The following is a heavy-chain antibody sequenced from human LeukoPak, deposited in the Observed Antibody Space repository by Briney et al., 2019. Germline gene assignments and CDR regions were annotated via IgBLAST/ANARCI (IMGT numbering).Heavy chain of an antibody. CDR2: ISGGST. Sequence: GGSLRLSCAASGFTVSSNEMSWVRQAPGKGLEWVSSISGGSTYYADSVKGRFTISRDNSKNTLYLQMNSLRAEDTAVYYCAKGSASSRPYYFDYWGQGTLVTVSS. CDR3: AKGSASSRPYYFDY. V-gene: IGHV3-38-3*01. J-gene: IGHJ4*02. CDR1: GFTVSSNE. D-gene: IGHD6-19*01.